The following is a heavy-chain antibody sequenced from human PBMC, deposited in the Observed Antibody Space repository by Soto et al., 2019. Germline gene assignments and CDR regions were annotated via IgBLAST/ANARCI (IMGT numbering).Heavy chain of an antibody. V-gene: IGHV4-59*08. CDR3: ARRGFTTGTYYYYYYMDV. CDR2: IYYSGST. CDR1: GGSTSSYY. J-gene: IGHJ6*03. Sequence: TSETLSLTCPVSGGSTSSYYWSWIRQPPGKGLEWIGYIYYSGSTNYNPSLKSRVTISVDTSKNQFSLKLSSVTAADTAVYYCARRGFTTGTYYYYYYMDVWGKGTTVTVSS. D-gene: IGHD1-1*01.